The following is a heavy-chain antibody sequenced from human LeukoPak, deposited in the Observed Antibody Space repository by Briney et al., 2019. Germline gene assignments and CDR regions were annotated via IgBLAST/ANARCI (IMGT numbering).Heavy chain of an antibody. D-gene: IGHD6-19*01. J-gene: IGHJ4*02. V-gene: IGHV4-34*01. CDR2: INHSGST. CDR3: ARGVSSGWALYYFDY. CDR1: GGSFSGYY. Sequence: PSETLSLTCAVYGGSFSGYYWSWIRQPPGKGLEWMGEINHSGSTNYNPSLKSRVTISVDTSKNQFSLKLSSVTAADTAVYYCARGVSSGWALYYFDYWGQGTLVTVSS.